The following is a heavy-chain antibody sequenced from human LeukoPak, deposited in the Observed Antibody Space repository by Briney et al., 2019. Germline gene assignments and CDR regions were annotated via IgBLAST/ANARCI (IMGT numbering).Heavy chain of an antibody. D-gene: IGHD6-13*01. J-gene: IGHJ4*02. CDR1: GFTFEDYA. Sequence: RTGGSVRLSCAASGFTFEDYAMHWVRPAPGKGLEGVSGISGSGGSTYYADSVKGRFTISRDNSKNTLYLQMNSLRAEDTAVYYCARMRAAAGSPPDISNYWGQGTLVTVSS. V-gene: IGHV3-23*01. CDR2: ISGSGGST. CDR3: ARMRAAAGSPPDISNY.